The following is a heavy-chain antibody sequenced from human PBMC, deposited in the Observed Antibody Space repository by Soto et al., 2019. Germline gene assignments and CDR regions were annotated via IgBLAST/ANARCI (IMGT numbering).Heavy chain of an antibody. J-gene: IGHJ4*02. CDR1: GYTFTSYG. CDR3: ARDWKGHNYYDSSGYYGLLDY. V-gene: IGHV1-18*04. Sequence: EASVKVSCKASGYTFTSYGISWVRQAPGQGLEWMGWISAYNGNTNYAQKLQGRVTMTTDTSTSTAYMELRSLRSDDTAVYYCARDWKGHNYYDSSGYYGLLDYWGQGTLVTVSS. D-gene: IGHD3-22*01. CDR2: ISAYNGNT.